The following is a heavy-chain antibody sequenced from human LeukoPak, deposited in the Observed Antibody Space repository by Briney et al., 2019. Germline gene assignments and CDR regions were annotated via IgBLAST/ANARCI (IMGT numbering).Heavy chain of an antibody. V-gene: IGHV3-30*18. CDR3: AKDRGYSYGLNDY. Sequence: GRSLRLSCAASGFTFSSYGMHWVRQAPGKGLEWVAVISYDGSNKYYADSVKGRFTISRDNSKNTLYLQMNSLRAEDTAVYYCAKDRGYSYGLNDYWGQGTLVTVSS. CDR2: ISYDGSNK. J-gene: IGHJ4*02. CDR1: GFTFSSYG. D-gene: IGHD5-18*01.